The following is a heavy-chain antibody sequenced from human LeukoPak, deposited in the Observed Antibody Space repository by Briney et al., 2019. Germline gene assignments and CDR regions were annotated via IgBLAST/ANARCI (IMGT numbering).Heavy chain of an antibody. V-gene: IGHV3-30*02. Sequence: GGSLRLSCAASGFTFSSYGMHWVRQAPGKGLEWVAFIRYDGSNKYYADSVKGRFTISRDNSKNTLYLQMNSLRAEDTAVYYCAKDRYSSSWYYFDYSGQGTLVTVSS. CDR3: AKDRYSSSWYYFDY. CDR2: IRYDGSNK. J-gene: IGHJ4*02. D-gene: IGHD6-13*01. CDR1: GFTFSSYG.